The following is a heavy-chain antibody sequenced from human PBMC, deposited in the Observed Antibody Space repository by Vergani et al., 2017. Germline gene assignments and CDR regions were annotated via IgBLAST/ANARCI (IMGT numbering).Heavy chain of an antibody. Sequence: EVQVVESGGGLVQPGGSLRLSCAASGFIFSDHYMDWVRQAPGKGLEWVGRSRNMAYSFSTQFAASVAGRFSISRDASTRSLFLQMNSLKIEDTAVYFCVREGTYCSGSSCYTGVGIFDFWGQGTPVTVSS. D-gene: IGHD2-2*01. CDR3: VREGTYCSGSSCYTGVGIFDF. V-gene: IGHV3-72*01. CDR1: GFIFSDHY. J-gene: IGHJ4*02. CDR2: SRNMAYSFST.